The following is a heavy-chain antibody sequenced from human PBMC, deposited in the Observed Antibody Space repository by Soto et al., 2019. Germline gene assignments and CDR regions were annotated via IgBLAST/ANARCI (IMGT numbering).Heavy chain of an antibody. CDR1: SASFAIYY. CDR2: ISHSGTT. D-gene: IGHD6-25*01. V-gene: IGHV4-34*01. Sequence: SETMSLAWVVNSASFAIYYGAWIRQSPGKGLEWIGEISHSGTTIYNPSLKSRVTISIDTSKNQFSLKLSSMTAADTGVYFCARNGGRTWHYFHYWRQGALVT. CDR3: ARNGGRTWHYFHY. J-gene: IGHJ4*02.